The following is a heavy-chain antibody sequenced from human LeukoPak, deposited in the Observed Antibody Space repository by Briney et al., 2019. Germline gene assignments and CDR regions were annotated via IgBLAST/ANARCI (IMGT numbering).Heavy chain of an antibody. V-gene: IGHV4-30-2*01. CDR2: IYHSGTT. J-gene: IGHJ4*02. D-gene: IGHD4-17*01. CDR3: ARSLRTGGFDY. Sequence: PSETLSLTCAVSGGSISSGGYCWGWVRQPPGTGVEWVGYIYHSGTTYYNPSLKSRVTISVDRSKTQFSLKLSSVTAADTAVYYCARSLRTGGFDYWGQGTLVTVSS. CDR1: GGSISSGGYC.